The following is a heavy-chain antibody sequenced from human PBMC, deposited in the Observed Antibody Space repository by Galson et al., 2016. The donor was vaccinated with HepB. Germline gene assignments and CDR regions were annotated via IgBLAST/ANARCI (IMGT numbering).Heavy chain of an antibody. CDR1: GFTFSSYA. D-gene: IGHD3-22*01. V-gene: IGHV3-23*01. CDR3: AKDTRGYSSD. J-gene: IGHJ4*02. CDR2: ITGGGSPT. Sequence: SLRLSCAASGFTFSSYAMSWVRQAPGKGLEWVSLITGGGSPTHYADSGKGRFTISRDNSKSTLYLQMNSLTGEDTAVYYCAKDTRGYSSDWGQGTLVTVSP.